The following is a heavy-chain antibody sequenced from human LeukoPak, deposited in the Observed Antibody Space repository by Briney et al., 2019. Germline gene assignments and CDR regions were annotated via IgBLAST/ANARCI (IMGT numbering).Heavy chain of an antibody. CDR2: IYTSGTT. CDR1: GSSISNSY. J-gene: IGHJ3*02. D-gene: IGHD3-16*01. V-gene: IGHV4-4*07. CDR3: ARGGARDYVWGSYAFDI. Sequence: SETLSLTCTVSGSSISNSYWSFIRQPAGKGLEWIGRIYTSGTTNYNPSLKSRATMSIDTSKNQFSLKLSSVTAADTAVYYCARGGARDYVWGSYAFDIWGQGTMVTVSS.